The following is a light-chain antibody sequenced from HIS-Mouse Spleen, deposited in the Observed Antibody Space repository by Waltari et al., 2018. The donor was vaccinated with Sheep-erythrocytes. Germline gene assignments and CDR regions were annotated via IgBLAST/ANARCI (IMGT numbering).Light chain of an antibody. J-gene: IGLJ2*01. Sequence: SYVLTQPPSVSVAPGKTARITCGGNNIGSKSVHWDQQKPGQAPGLVIYDDSDRPSGITARFSGSNSGNTATLTISRVEAGDEADYYCQVWDSSSDHVVFGGGTKLTVL. V-gene: IGLV3-21*04. CDR1: NIGSKS. CDR2: DDS. CDR3: QVWDSSSDHVV.